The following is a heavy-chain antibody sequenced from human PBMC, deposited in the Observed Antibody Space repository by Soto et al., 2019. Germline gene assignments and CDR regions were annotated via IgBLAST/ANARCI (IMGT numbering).Heavy chain of an antibody. D-gene: IGHD3-10*01. V-gene: IGHV3-9*01. CDR3: AKDMGATMVRGKYYYSYMDV. J-gene: IGHJ6*03. CDR2: ISWNSGSI. CDR1: GFTFDDYA. Sequence: EVQLVESGGGLVQPGRSLRLSCAASGFTFDDYAMHWVRQAPGKGLEWVSGISWNSGSIGYADSVKGRFTISRDNAKNALYLQMNSLRAEDTALYYCAKDMGATMVRGKYYYSYMDVWGKGTTVTVSS.